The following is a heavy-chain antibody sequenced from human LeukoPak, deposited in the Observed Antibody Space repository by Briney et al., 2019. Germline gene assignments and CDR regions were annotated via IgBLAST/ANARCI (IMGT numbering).Heavy chain of an antibody. CDR3: AKVSRYFDWYDAFDI. J-gene: IGHJ3*02. CDR1: GFTFDDYA. CDR2: ISWNSGSI. D-gene: IGHD3-9*01. Sequence: GGSLRLSCAASGFTFDDYAMHWVRQAPGKGLEWVSGISWNSGSIGYADSVKGRFTISRDNAKNSLYLQMNSLRAEDTALYYCAKVSRYFDWYDAFDIWGQGTMVTVSS. V-gene: IGHV3-9*01.